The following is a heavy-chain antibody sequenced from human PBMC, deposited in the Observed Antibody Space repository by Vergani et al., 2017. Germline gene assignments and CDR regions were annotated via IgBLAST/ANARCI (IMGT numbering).Heavy chain of an antibody. CDR2: ISSSSSYK. D-gene: IGHD2-2*01. CDR1: GFTFSSYS. Sequence: EVQLVESGGGLVKPGGSLRLSCAASGFTFSSYSMNWVRQAPGKGLEWVSSISSSSSYKDYADSVKGRFTISRDNAKNSLYLQMNSLRAEDTAVYYCARRRDIVVVPVAPTDYWGQGTLVTVSS. J-gene: IGHJ4*02. CDR3: ARRRDIVVVPVAPTDY. V-gene: IGHV3-21*01.